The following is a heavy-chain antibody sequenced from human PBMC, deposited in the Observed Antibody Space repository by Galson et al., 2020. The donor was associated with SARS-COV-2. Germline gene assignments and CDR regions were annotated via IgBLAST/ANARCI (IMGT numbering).Heavy chain of an antibody. J-gene: IGHJ4*02. CDR1: GYDFTTSW. V-gene: IGHV5-51*01. Sequence: GESLKISCKGSGYDFTTSWIGWVRQMPGKGLEWMGIVYPGDYDTIYSPSFHGQVTMSVDNSISTAYLQWSSLKASDTAMYYCARRAGGGSSSGWYYYFDYWGQGTLVSVSS. D-gene: IGHD6-19*01. CDR2: VYPGDYDT. CDR3: ARRAGGGSSSGWYYYFDY.